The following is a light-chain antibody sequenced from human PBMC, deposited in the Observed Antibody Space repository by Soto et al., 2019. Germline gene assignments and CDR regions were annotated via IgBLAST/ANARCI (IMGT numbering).Light chain of an antibody. V-gene: IGKV2-28*01. CDR2: LGS. CDR1: QSLLHSNGYNY. J-gene: IGKJ3*01. Sequence: DIVMTQSPLSLPVTPGEPASISCRSSQSLLHSNGYNYLDWYLQKPGQSPQLLIYLGSNRASGVPDRVSGSGSGTDFTLKISRVEAEDVGIYYCMQGLQTPDPFCPGTKVHIK. CDR3: MQGLQTPDP.